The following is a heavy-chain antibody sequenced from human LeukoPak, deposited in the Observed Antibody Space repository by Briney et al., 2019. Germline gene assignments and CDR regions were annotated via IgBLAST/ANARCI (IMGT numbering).Heavy chain of an antibody. CDR3: ARGGWMVRRHINFDI. V-gene: IGHV4-59*01. CDR2: IYYCGST. J-gene: IGHJ3*02. CDR1: GGSISSYY. Sequence: WETLSLTCTVSGGSISSYYGSWIRQPPGKGLEGIGYIYYCGSTNHNPSPKGLLTISVDKSKNQFSLKLIHETAADTAVYYCARGGWMVRRHINFDIWGQGTMATVSS. D-gene: IGHD3-10*01.